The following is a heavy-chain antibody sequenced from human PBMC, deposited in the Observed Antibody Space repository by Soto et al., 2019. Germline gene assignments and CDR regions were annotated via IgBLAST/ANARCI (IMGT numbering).Heavy chain of an antibody. V-gene: IGHV1-69*02. CDR2: IIPILGIA. Sequence: GASVKVSCKASGGTFSSYTISWVRQAPGQGLEWMGRIIPILGIANYAQKFQGRVTITADKSTSTAYMELSSLRSEDTAVYYCASGRYVNCSGGSCYSDYWGQGTLVTVSS. J-gene: IGHJ4*02. D-gene: IGHD2-15*01. CDR1: GGTFSSYT. CDR3: ASGRYVNCSGGSCYSDY.